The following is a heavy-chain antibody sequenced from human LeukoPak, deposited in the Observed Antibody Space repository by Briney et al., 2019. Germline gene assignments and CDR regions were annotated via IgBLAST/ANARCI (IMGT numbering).Heavy chain of an antibody. D-gene: IGHD1-7*01. CDR3: ARGFNWNYGPFDY. Sequence: PSETLSLTCTVSGGSVSSSSSYWGWIRQPPGKGLEWIGRVYYGGNTNYNPSLKSRVTISVDTSKNQFSLKLSSVIAADTAVYYCARGFNWNYGPFDYWGQGTLVTVSS. V-gene: IGHV4-39*01. CDR1: GGSVSSSSSY. CDR2: VYYGGNT. J-gene: IGHJ4*02.